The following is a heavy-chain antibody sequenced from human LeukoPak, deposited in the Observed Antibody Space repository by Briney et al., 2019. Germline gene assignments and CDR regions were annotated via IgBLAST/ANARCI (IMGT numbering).Heavy chain of an antibody. D-gene: IGHD6-6*01. Sequence: PSETLSLTCAVYGGSFSGYYWSWIRQPPGKGLEWIGEINHSGSTNYNPSLKSRVTISVDTSKNQFSLKLSSVTAADTAVYYCARRLIAARHKTFDYWGQGTLVTVSS. CDR1: GGSFSGYY. CDR3: ARRLIAARHKTFDY. CDR2: INHSGST. V-gene: IGHV4-34*01. J-gene: IGHJ4*02.